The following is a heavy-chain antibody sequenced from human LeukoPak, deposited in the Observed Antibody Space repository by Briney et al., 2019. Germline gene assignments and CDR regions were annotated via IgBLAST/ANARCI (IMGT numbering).Heavy chain of an antibody. CDR1: GGSISSSSYY. Sequence: PSETLSLTCTVSGGSISSSSYYWGWIRQPPGKGLEWVSVIYSGGSTYYADSVKGRFTISRDNSKNTLYLQMNSLRAEDTAVYYCARDLGGYYFDYWGQGTLVTVSS. V-gene: IGHV3-53*01. CDR2: IYSGGST. D-gene: IGHD3-16*01. J-gene: IGHJ4*02. CDR3: ARDLGGYYFDY.